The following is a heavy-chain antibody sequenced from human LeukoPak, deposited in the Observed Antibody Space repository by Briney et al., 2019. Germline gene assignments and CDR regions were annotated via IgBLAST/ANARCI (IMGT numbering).Heavy chain of an antibody. CDR3: ARSAHDYGHAFDI. CDR2: ISAYNGNT. D-gene: IGHD4-17*01. V-gene: IGHV1-18*01. J-gene: IGHJ3*02. Sequence: ASVKVSCKTSGYTFTNYGIDWVRQAPGQGLEWMGWISAYNGNTNYAQKLQGRVTMTTDTSTSTAYMELRSLRSDDTAVYYCARSAHDYGHAFDIWGQGTMVTVSS. CDR1: GYTFTNYG.